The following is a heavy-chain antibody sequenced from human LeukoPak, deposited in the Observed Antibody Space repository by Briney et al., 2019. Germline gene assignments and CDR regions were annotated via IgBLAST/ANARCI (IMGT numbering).Heavy chain of an antibody. J-gene: IGHJ4*02. D-gene: IGHD4-23*01. CDR3: ARDPSYGGNSALGFDY. CDR2: ISYDGSNK. Sequence: GGSLRLSCAASGSTFSSYAMHWVRQAPGKGLEWVAVISYDGSNKYYADSVKGRFTISRDNSKNTLYLQMNSLRAEDTAVYYCARDPSYGGNSALGFDYWGQGTLVTVSS. CDR1: GSTFSSYA. V-gene: IGHV3-30-3*01.